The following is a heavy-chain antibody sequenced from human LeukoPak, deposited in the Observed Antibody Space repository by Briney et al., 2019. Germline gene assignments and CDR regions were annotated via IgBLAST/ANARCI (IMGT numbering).Heavy chain of an antibody. CDR1: GGTFSSYA. D-gene: IGHD5-12*01. V-gene: IGHV1-69*05. CDR3: ARDLVDKFDP. J-gene: IGHJ5*02. Sequence: GASVKVSCKASGGTFSSYAISWVRQAPGQGLEWMGGIIPIFGTANYAQKFQGRVTMTRDTSISTAYMELSRLRSDDTAVYYCARDLVDKFDPWGQGTLVTVSS. CDR2: IIPIFGTA.